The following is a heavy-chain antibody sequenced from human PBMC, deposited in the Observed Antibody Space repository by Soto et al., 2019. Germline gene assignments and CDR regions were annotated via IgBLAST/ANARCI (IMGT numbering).Heavy chain of an antibody. D-gene: IGHD6-6*01. J-gene: IGHJ4*02. CDR1: GGTFSSYS. Sequence: QVQLVQSGAEVKKPGSSVKVTCKASGGTFSSYSISWVRQAPGQGLEWMGGIIPIFGTANYAQKFQGRVTITADESTSTAYMELSSLRSEDTAVYYCAIEYSSSPPYYPIGYWGQGTLVTVSS. V-gene: IGHV1-69*01. CDR3: AIEYSSSPPYYPIGY. CDR2: IIPIFGTA.